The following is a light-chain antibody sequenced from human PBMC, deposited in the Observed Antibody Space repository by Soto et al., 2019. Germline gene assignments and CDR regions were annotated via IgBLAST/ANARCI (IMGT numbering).Light chain of an antibody. CDR3: QQYNNWPPIT. V-gene: IGKV3-20*01. CDR2: GVS. CDR1: QSITSTY. J-gene: IGKJ5*01. Sequence: EVVLTQSPATLSVSPGERATLSCMASQSITSTYLAWYQQKPGQAPRLLIYGVSSRATGVPDRFSGSGSGTDFTLTISRLEPEDFAVYYCQQYNNWPPITFGQGTRLEIK.